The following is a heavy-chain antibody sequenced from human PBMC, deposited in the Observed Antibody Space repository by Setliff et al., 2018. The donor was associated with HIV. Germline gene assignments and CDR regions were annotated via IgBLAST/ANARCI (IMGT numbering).Heavy chain of an antibody. J-gene: IGHJ4*02. CDR3: ARRPPLTTGREYYFDF. CDR1: GDSINSGNYY. CDR2: IYYSGST. V-gene: IGHV4-30-4*08. Sequence: PSETLSLTCTVSGDSINSGNYYWSWIRQHPGKGLEWIGYIYYSGSTYYSPSLKSRVTISIDTSKNQFSLKLNAVTAADTAVYYCARRPPLTTGREYYFDFWGQGTLVTVSS. D-gene: IGHD1-1*01.